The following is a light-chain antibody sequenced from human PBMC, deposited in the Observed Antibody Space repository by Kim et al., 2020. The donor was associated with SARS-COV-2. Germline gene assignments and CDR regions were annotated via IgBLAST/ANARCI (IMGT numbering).Light chain of an antibody. CDR3: QVWDSSSDHRV. CDR1: NIEEQS. Sequence: PGETAISTCGGNNIEEQSVHWYQQRPGQDPVLGIYFDNDRPSGIPERFSGSNSGNTATLSISRVEAGDEADYYCQVWDSSSDHRVFGGGTQLTVL. V-gene: IGLV3-21*04. J-gene: IGLJ3*02. CDR2: FDN.